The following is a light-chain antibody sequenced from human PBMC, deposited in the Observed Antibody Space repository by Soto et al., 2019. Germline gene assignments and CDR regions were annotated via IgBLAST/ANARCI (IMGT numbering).Light chain of an antibody. J-gene: IGKJ1*01. CDR3: QQYNSYSWT. Sequence: EIVLTQSPGTLSLSPGERATLSCRASQSVSNNYLAWYQQKPGQAPRLLIYGASSRATGIPDRFSGSGSGTDFTLTISRLEPDDFATYYCQQYNSYSWTFGQGTKVDIK. CDR1: QSVSNNY. CDR2: GAS. V-gene: IGKV3-20*01.